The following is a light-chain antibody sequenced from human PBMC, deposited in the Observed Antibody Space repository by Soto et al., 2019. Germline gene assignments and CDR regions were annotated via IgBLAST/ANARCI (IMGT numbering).Light chain of an antibody. CDR3: QQSYSTPFT. CDR2: AAS. V-gene: IGKV1-39*01. Sequence: DIPMTQSPSSLSASVGDRVTITCRASQSISSHLNWYQHKPGKAPKVLIYAASSLQGGVPSRFSGSGSGTDFTLTIKSLQPEDFATYYCQQSYSTPFTFGPGTKVDIK. CDR1: QSISSH. J-gene: IGKJ3*01.